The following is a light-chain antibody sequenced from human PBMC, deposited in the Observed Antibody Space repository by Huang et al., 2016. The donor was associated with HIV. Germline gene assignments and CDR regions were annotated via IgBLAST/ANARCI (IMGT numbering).Light chain of an antibody. CDR2: EGT. CDR1: QSLLHSDGKTY. CDR3: MQTIQPTT. Sequence: DIVMTQTPLSLSVTPGQPASISCKSSQSLLHSDGKTYLYWYLQNPGQSPHLLIDEGTNQFSGVSGRFSGSGSGTNFTLKISRVEAEDAGVYYCMQTIQPTTFGQGTKVEIK. J-gene: IGKJ1*01. V-gene: IGKV2D-29*02.